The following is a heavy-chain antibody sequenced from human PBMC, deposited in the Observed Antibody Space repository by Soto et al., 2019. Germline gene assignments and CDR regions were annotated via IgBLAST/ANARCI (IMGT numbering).Heavy chain of an antibody. D-gene: IGHD4-17*01. CDR3: ARHRRYGDYPYYYYYMDV. CDR1: GDSIGSGSYY. Sequence: QLQLQESGPGLVKPSETLSLTCAVSGDSIGSGSYYWGWIRQPPGKGLQWIGSIYYSGGTYYNPSLQSRVTISVDTSNNQFSLKLSSVTAADTAAYYCARHRRYGDYPYYYYYMDVWGKGTTVTVSS. J-gene: IGHJ6*03. V-gene: IGHV4-39*01. CDR2: IYYSGGT.